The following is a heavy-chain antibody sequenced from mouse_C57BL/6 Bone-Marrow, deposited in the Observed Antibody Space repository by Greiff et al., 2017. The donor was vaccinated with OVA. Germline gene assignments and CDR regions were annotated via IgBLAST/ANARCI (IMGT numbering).Heavy chain of an antibody. CDR3: ARHEARQLRLPFAY. V-gene: IGHV1-62-2*01. CDR2: FYPGCGSI. J-gene: IGHJ3*01. Sequence: QVQLKESGAELVKPGASVKLSCKASGYTFTEYTIHWVKQRSGPGLEWIGWFYPGCGSIKYNEKLKDKATLTADKSSSTVSMELSRLKSEDSAVYVSARHEARQLRLPFAYWGQGTLVTVSA. D-gene: IGHD3-2*02. CDR1: GYTFTEYT.